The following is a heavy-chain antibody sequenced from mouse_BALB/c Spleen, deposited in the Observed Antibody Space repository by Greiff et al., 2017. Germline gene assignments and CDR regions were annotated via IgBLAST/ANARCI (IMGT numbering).Heavy chain of an antibody. CDR2: IFPGSGNT. CDR1: GYSFTSYY. Sequence: QVQLQQSGPELVKPGASVKISCKASGYSFTSYYIHWVKQRPGQGLEWIGWIFPGSGNTKYNEKFKGKATLTADTSSSTAYMQLSSLTSEDSAVYFCARSENNYGYAIDYWGQGTSVTVSS. D-gene: IGHD5-2*01. CDR3: ARSENNYGYAIDY. J-gene: IGHJ4*01. V-gene: IGHV1-66*01.